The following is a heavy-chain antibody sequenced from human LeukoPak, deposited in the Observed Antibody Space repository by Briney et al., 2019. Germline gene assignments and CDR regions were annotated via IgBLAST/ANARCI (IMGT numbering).Heavy chain of an antibody. CDR3: AKDGRRYCSSTSCYSGDY. V-gene: IGHV3-30*02. Sequence: GGSLRLSCAASVFTFSSYGMHWVRQAPGKGLEWVAFIRYDGSNKYYADSVKGRFTISRDNSKNTLYLQMNSLRAEDTAVYYCAKDGRRYCSSTSCYSGDYWGQGTLVTVSS. CDR2: IRYDGSNK. D-gene: IGHD2-2*01. J-gene: IGHJ4*02. CDR1: VFTFSSYG.